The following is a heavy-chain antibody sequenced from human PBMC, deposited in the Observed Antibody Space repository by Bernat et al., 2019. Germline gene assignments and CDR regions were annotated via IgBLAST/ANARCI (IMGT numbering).Heavy chain of an antibody. Sequence: QVQLQQRGAGLLKPSETLSLTCAVYGGSFSGYYWSWIRQPPGKGLEWIGEINHSGSTNYNPSLKSRVTISVDTSKNQFSLKLSSGTAAGAAVYYCARRSSGWYRGWFDPWGQGTLVTVSS. CDR3: ARRSSGWYRGWFDP. D-gene: IGHD6-19*01. V-gene: IGHV4-34*01. J-gene: IGHJ5*02. CDR1: GGSFSGYY. CDR2: INHSGST.